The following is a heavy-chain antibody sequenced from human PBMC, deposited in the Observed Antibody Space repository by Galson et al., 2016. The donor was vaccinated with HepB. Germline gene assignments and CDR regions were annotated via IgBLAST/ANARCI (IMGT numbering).Heavy chain of an antibody. V-gene: IGHV1-18*04. CDR2: ISVDIGDT. D-gene: IGHD2-15*01. Sequence: SVKVSCKASGYTFINCGISWVRQAPGQGLEWMGWISVDIGDTNYAQKLQDRVTMTTDTSTSTAYMELRSLRSDDTAVYYCARESLYCSGGNCYSPLGDYWGQGTLVTVSS. J-gene: IGHJ4*02. CDR1: GYTFINCG. CDR3: ARESLYCSGGNCYSPLGDY.